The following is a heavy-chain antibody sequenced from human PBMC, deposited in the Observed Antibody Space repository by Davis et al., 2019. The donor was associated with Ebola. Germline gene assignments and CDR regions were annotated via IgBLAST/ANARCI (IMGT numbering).Heavy chain of an antibody. CDR1: GFIFSSYV. Sequence: GESLKISCAASGFIFSSYVIHWVRQAPGKGLEWVAFIRSDGINRYYADSVKGRFTISRDNSKNTVDLQINSLRREDTAVYYCAKDWRYDSRLRKSYYYGMDVWGQGTTVTVSS. D-gene: IGHD3-22*01. V-gene: IGHV3-30*02. CDR3: AKDWRYDSRLRKSYYYGMDV. J-gene: IGHJ6*02. CDR2: IRSDGINR.